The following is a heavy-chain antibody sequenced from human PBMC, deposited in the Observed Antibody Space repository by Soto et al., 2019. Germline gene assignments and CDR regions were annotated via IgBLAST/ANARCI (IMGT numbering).Heavy chain of an antibody. V-gene: IGHV1-69*12. Sequence: QVQRLRPGAEVKRPESPWKVSCKAPGGTFGPFVLSWVRRAPGQGLEWMGGIIPMFGTANYAQRFQDRVTITADESTNTVYMELSSLRSEDTAVYFCASGIQLWLRRINNGYSGWGQGTLVTVSS. J-gene: IGHJ4*02. D-gene: IGHD5-18*01. CDR3: ASGIQLWLRRINNGYSG. CDR1: GGTFGPFV. CDR2: IIPMFGTA.